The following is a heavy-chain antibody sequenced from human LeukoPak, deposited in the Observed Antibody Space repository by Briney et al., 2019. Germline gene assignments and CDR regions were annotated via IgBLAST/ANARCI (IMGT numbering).Heavy chain of an antibody. CDR1: GGTFSSYA. Sequence: ASVKVSCKASGGTFSSYAISGVRQAPGQGLEWMGRIIPIFGIANYAQKFQGRVTITADKSTSTAYMELSSLRSEDTAVYYCASHLNIVVVPAAIPYYYGMDVWGQGTTVTVSS. J-gene: IGHJ6*02. CDR2: IIPIFGIA. D-gene: IGHD2-2*02. V-gene: IGHV1-69*04. CDR3: ASHLNIVVVPAAIPYYYGMDV.